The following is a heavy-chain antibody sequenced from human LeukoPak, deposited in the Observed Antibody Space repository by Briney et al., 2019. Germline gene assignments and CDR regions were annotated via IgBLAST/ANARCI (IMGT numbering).Heavy chain of an antibody. D-gene: IGHD5-12*01. J-gene: IGHJ4*02. CDR2: MYHSGSS. CDR3: ASVPVWGLSGYSYFDY. V-gene: IGHV4-34*01. Sequence: SETLSLTCAVYGGSFSGYYWSWIRQPPGKGLEWIAIMYHSGSSYYNPSLQSRVTISVDTSKNLFSLNLSSVTAADTAVYYCASVPVWGLSGYSYFDYWGQGSLVTVSS. CDR1: GGSFSGYY.